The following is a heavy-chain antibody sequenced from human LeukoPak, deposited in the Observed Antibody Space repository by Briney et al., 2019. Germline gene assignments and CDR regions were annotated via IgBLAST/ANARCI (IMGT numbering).Heavy chain of an antibody. CDR1: GFTFSNYA. D-gene: IGHD4-17*01. Sequence: GGSLRLSCAASGFTFSNYAMRWVRQAPGKGLEWVSGISGSGDTTYYADSVKGRFTISRDNAKNSLYLQMNSLRAEDTAVYYCASIYGDPDYWGQGTLVTVSS. CDR2: ISGSGDTT. J-gene: IGHJ4*02. V-gene: IGHV3-23*01. CDR3: ASIYGDPDY.